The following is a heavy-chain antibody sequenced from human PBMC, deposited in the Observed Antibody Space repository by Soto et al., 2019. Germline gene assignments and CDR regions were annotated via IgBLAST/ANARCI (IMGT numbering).Heavy chain of an antibody. CDR3: ILRELLGY. Sequence: PGGSLRLSCAASGFTFSSYGMHWVRQAPGKGLEWVAVISYDGSNKYYADSVKGRFTISRDNSKNTLYLQMNSLRAEDTAVYYCILRELLGYWGQGTLVTVPQ. J-gene: IGHJ4*02. V-gene: IGHV3-30*03. CDR1: GFTFSSYG. D-gene: IGHD1-26*01. CDR2: ISYDGSNK.